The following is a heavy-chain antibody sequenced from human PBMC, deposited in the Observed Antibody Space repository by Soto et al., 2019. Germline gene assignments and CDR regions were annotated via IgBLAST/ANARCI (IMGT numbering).Heavy chain of an antibody. J-gene: IGHJ6*02. D-gene: IGHD3-10*01. CDR2: INHSGGT. V-gene: IGHV4-34*01. Sequence: SETLSLTCAVYGGSFSGYYWSWIRQPPGKGLEWIGEINHSGGTNYNPSLKSRVTISVDTSKNQFSLKLSSVTAADTAVYYCARVLWFGEIYGMDVWGQGTTVTVSS. CDR1: GGSFSGYY. CDR3: ARVLWFGEIYGMDV.